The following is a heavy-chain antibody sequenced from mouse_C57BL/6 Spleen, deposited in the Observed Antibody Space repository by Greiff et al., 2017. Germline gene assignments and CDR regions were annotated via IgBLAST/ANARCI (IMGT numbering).Heavy chain of an antibody. Sequence: QVQLQQPGTELVKPGASVKLSCKASGYTFTSYWMHWVKQRPGQGLEWIGNINPSNGGTTYNEKFNSKATLTVDKSSSTAYMQLSSLTSEDSAVYYCARSRNYYGPFDYWGQGTTRTVSS. V-gene: IGHV1-53*01. CDR2: INPSNGGT. CDR3: ARSRNYYGPFDY. CDR1: GYTFTSYW. D-gene: IGHD1-1*01. J-gene: IGHJ2*01.